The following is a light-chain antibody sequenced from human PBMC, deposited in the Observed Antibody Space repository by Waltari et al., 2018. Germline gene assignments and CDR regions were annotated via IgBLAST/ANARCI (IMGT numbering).Light chain of an antibody. Sequence: AIQMTQSPSSLSASVGDRVTITCRASQGIRNDLAWFQQKPGSAPKVLIYDASNLPSGVPSRFSGSGSGTDFTLTISSLQPEDFATYYCLQDHSYPWTFGQGTKVEIK. CDR1: QGIRND. V-gene: IGKV1-6*02. J-gene: IGKJ1*01. CDR2: DAS. CDR3: LQDHSYPWT.